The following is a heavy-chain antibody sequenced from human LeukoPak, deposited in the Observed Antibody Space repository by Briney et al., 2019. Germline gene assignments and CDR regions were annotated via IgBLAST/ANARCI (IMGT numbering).Heavy chain of an antibody. J-gene: IGHJ4*02. D-gene: IGHD2-15*01. V-gene: IGHV3-7*01. CDR3: TRDTGCSGGTCYSFYDY. CDR1: GFTFSDYW. CDR2: IKQDGSEK. Sequence: PGGPLRLSCTGSGFTFSDYWMTWARQAPGKGLEWVANIKQDGSEKYVDSVKGRFTISRDNAKNSLYLQMNSLRAEDTAVYYCTRDTGCSGGTCYSFYDYWGQGTLVTVSS.